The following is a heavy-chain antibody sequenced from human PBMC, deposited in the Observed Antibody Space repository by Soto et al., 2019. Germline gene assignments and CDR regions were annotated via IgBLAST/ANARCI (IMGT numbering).Heavy chain of an antibody. V-gene: IGHV1-69*12. CDR2: IIPIFGTA. CDR3: ARVDRVVGATAHWYCDL. D-gene: IGHD1-26*01. Sequence: QVQLVQSGAEVKKPGSSVKVSCKASGGTFSSYAISWVRQAPGQGLEWMGGIIPIFGTANYAQKFQGRVTITADESTSTAYMELGSLRSEDTAVYYCARVDRVVGATAHWYCDLWGRGTLVTVSS. CDR1: GGTFSSYA. J-gene: IGHJ2*01.